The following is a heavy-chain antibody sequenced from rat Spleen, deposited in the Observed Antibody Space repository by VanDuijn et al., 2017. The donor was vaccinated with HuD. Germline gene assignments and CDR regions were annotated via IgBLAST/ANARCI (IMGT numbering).Heavy chain of an antibody. V-gene: IGHV5-29*01. J-gene: IGHJ4*01. CDR2: ISYDGSDT. CDR3: ARQNIPRIMDA. D-gene: IGHD1-9*01. Sequence: EVQLVESGGGLVQPGRSLKLSCAASGFTFSDYGVAWVRQAPTTGLEWVATISYDGSDTYYRDSVKGRFSISRDDAKSTLYLQMDSLRSEDTATYYCARQNIPRIMDAWGQGASVTVSS. CDR1: GFTFSDYG.